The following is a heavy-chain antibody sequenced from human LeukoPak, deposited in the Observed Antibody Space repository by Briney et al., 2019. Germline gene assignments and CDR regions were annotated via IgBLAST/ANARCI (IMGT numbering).Heavy chain of an antibody. V-gene: IGHV1-46*01. Sequence: ASVKVSCKASGYTFTSYYMHWVRQAPGQGLEWMGIINPNGGSTSYAQKFQGRVTMTRDMSTRTVYLELSSLGAEDTGVYYSARCGYSSDYWYFDLWGRGTLVTVSS. CDR2: INPNGGST. D-gene: IGHD5-18*01. CDR1: GYTFTSYY. CDR3: ARCGYSSDYWYFDL. J-gene: IGHJ2*01.